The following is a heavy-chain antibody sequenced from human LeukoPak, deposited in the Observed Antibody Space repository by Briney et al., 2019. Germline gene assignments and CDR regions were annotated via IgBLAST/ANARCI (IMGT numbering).Heavy chain of an antibody. D-gene: IGHD5-24*01. CDR2: INPANGYT. V-gene: IGHV1-3*03. J-gene: IGHJ4*02. Sequence: ASVKVSCKASGYTFTNYAMHWVRQAPGQTIEWLGWINPANGYTKYSQQFQDRVTVTSDTSASTAYMELSSLRSEDRAVYYCAIRDGHTDHWGQGTLVTVSS. CDR3: AIRDGHTDH. CDR1: GYTFTNYA.